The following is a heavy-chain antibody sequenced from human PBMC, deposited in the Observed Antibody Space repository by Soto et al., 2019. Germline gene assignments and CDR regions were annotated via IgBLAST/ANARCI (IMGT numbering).Heavy chain of an antibody. V-gene: IGHV4-61*08. CDR2: VYYSGTP. CDR1: GGPIDSGDYY. CDR3: ARDMHAGFTHYFDH. J-gene: IGHJ4*02. Sequence: SETLSLTCTVSGGPIDSGDYYWSWIRQPPEKGLEWIGYVYYSGTPNYNPFLKSRVTLSLDKSKNQFSLKMNSVTAADTAAYYGARDMHAGFTHYFDHWGQWTLVTDSS.